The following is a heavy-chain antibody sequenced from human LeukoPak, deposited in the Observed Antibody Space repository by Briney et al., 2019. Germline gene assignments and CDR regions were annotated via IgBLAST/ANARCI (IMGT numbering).Heavy chain of an antibody. Sequence: TGGSLRLSCAASGFTFSSYEMNWVRQAPGKGLEWVAVISYDGSNKYYADSVKGRFTISRDNSKNTLYLQMNSLRAEDTAVYYCASLIEPPPWPAYYYGMDVWGQGTTVTVSS. CDR3: ASLIEPPPWPAYYYGMDV. J-gene: IGHJ6*02. V-gene: IGHV3-30-3*01. D-gene: IGHD3-16*02. CDR1: GFTFSSYE. CDR2: ISYDGSNK.